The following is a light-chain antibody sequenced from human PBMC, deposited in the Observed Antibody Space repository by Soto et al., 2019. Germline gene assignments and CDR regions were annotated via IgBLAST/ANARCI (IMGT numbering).Light chain of an antibody. J-gene: IGLJ1*01. CDR2: DVS. V-gene: IGLV2-14*03. Sequence: QSVLTQPASVSGSPGQSITISCTGTRSDVGGYNYVSWYQQHPDKAPRLMIYDVSNRPSGVSDRFSGSKSGDTASLTISGLQAEDEPDYYCTSFTSRHTYVFGTGTKVTAL. CDR3: TSFTSRHTYV. CDR1: RSDVGGYNY.